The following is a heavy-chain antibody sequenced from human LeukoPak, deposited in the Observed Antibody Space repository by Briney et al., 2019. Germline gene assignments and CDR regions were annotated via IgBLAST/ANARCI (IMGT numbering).Heavy chain of an antibody. Sequence: GGSLRLSCAASGFPFSSYAMSWVRQAPGKGLEWVSAISGSGSSTYYADSVKGRFTISRDNSKNTLYLQMNSLRAEDTAVYYCAKDFSPIYYYDSSGYYPQPFDYWGRGTLVTVSS. CDR2: ISGSGSST. CDR1: GFPFSSYA. D-gene: IGHD3-22*01. V-gene: IGHV3-23*01. J-gene: IGHJ4*02. CDR3: AKDFSPIYYYDSSGYYPQPFDY.